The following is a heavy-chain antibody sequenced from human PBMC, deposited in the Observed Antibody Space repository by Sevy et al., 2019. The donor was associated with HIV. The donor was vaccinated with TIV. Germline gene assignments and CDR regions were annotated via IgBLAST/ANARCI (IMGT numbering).Heavy chain of an antibody. V-gene: IGHV3-20*04. CDR3: ARERSCGGDCYYFDY. D-gene: IGHD2-21*02. CDR2: INWNGVGN. CDR1: GLNFDDYG. Sequence: GGSLRLSCAASGLNFDDYGMSWVRQAPGKGLEWVSAINWNGVGNSYADSVKGRFTISRDNAKNSLYVQMNSLRAEDTALYYCARERSCGGDCYYFDYWGQGTLVTVSS. J-gene: IGHJ4*02.